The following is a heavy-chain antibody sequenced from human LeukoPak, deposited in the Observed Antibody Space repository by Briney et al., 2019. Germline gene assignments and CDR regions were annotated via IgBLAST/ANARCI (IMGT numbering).Heavy chain of an antibody. CDR2: IYYSGST. J-gene: IGHJ6*02. V-gene: IGHV4-30-4*01. CDR1: GGSISSGDYY. CDR3: ARYVVVPAASGWDYGMDV. Sequence: SQTLSLTCTVSGGSISSGDYYWSWIRQPPGKGLEWIGYIYYSGSTYYNPSLKSRVTISVDTSKNQFSLKLSSVTPEDTAVYYCARYVVVPAASGWDYGMDVWGQGTTVTVSS. D-gene: IGHD2-2*01.